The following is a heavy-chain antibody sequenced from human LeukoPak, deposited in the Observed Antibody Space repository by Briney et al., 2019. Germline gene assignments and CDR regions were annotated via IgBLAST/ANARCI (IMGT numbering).Heavy chain of an antibody. CDR1: GGSFSGYY. Sequence: SETLSLTCAVYGGSFSGYYWSWIRQPPGKGLEWIGEINHSGSTNYNPSLKSRVTISVDTSKDQFSLKLSSVTAADTAVYYCARAYARYNWNYVHHFYYYYYMDVWGKGTTVTVSS. CDR3: ARAYARYNWNYVHHFYYYYYMDV. CDR2: INHSGST. J-gene: IGHJ6*03. V-gene: IGHV4-34*01. D-gene: IGHD1-7*01.